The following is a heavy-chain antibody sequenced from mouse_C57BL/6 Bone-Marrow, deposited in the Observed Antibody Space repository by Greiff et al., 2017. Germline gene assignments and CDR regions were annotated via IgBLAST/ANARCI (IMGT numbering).Heavy chain of an antibody. CDR1: GFSLSTFGMG. D-gene: IGHD1-1*01. J-gene: IGHJ1*03. CDR3: ARSYYYGSSYVGGYWYFDV. Sequence: QVTLKVSGPGILQPSQTLSLTCSFSGFSLSTFGMGVGWIRQPSGKGLEWLAHIWWDDDKYYNPALKSRLTISKDTSKNQVFLKIANVDTADTATYYCARSYYYGSSYVGGYWYFDVWGTGTTVTVSS. CDR2: IWWDDDK. V-gene: IGHV8-8*01.